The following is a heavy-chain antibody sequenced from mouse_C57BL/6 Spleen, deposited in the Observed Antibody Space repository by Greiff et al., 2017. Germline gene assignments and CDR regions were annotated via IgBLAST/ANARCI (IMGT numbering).Heavy chain of an antibody. V-gene: IGHV5-4*01. Sequence: EVQLVASGGGLVKPGGSLKLSCAASGFTFSSYAMSWVRQTPEKRLEWVATISDGGSYTYYPDNVKGRFTISRDNAKNNLYLQMSHLKSEDTAMYYCARGSGGFAYWGQGTLVTVSA. J-gene: IGHJ3*01. CDR2: ISDGGSYT. CDR3: ARGSGGFAY. CDR1: GFTFSSYA.